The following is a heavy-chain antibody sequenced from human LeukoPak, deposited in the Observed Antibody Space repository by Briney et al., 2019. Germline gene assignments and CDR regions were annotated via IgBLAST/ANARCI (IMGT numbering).Heavy chain of an antibody. Sequence: PGGSLRLSCAASGFTFSSYGMHWVRQAPGKGLEWVAVISYDGSNKYYADSVKGRFTISRDNSKNTLYLQMNSLRAEDTAVYYCAKSFGGYDGGYYYGMDAWGQGTTVTVSS. V-gene: IGHV3-30*18. CDR3: AKSFGGYDGGYYYGMDA. CDR1: GFTFSSYG. J-gene: IGHJ6*02. D-gene: IGHD5-12*01. CDR2: ISYDGSNK.